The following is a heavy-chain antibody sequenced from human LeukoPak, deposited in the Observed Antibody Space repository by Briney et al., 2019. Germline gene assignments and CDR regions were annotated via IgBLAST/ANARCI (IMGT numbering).Heavy chain of an antibody. Sequence: GGSLRLSCAASGFTFTYSMNWVRQAPGKGLEWVSYIGSSSGDISYADSVKGRFIISRDNAKNSLHLQMNSLRVEDTAVYYCARAFRRGSSPGRYYFDYWGQGTLVTVSS. V-gene: IGHV3-48*01. J-gene: IGHJ4*02. CDR1: GFTFTYS. D-gene: IGHD2/OR15-2a*01. CDR2: IGSSSGDI. CDR3: ARAFRRGSSPGRYYFDY.